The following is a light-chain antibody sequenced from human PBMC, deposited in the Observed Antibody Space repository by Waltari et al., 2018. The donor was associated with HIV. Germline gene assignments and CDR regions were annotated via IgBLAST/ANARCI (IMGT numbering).Light chain of an antibody. V-gene: IGKV1-39*01. Sequence: DLKMTQSSRSLSASVGETVTFTCRSSQKVRTYVNWYQQTLGRPPRLLIFSASSLQSGVSSRFSGRGSGTDFTLTIKNLQPEDFATYYCEQNYDFTRTFGQGTTVG. CDR1: QKVRTY. CDR2: SAS. J-gene: IGKJ1*01. CDR3: EQNYDFTRT.